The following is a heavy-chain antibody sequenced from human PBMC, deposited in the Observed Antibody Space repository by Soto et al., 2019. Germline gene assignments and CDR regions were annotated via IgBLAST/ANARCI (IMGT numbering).Heavy chain of an antibody. Sequence: QVQLVESGGGVVQPGRSLRLSCAASGFTFSSYGMHWVRQAPGKGLEWVAVISYDGSNKYYADSVKGRFTISRDNSKNMLYLQMQSLRAEDTAVYYCAKDGAIGYCLSTSCYAGYWGQGTLVTVSS. CDR2: ISYDGSNK. D-gene: IGHD2-2*01. J-gene: IGHJ4*02. V-gene: IGHV3-30*18. CDR1: GFTFSSYG. CDR3: AKDGAIGYCLSTSCYAGY.